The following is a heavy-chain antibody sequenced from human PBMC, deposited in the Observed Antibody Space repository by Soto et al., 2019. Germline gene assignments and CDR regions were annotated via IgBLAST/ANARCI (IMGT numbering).Heavy chain of an antibody. J-gene: IGHJ4*02. CDR2: ISGSGGTT. Sequence: PGGSLRLSCAASGFTFSSYAMSWVRQAPGKGLEWVSAISGSGGTTDYAAPVKGRFTISRDDSKNTLYLQMNSLKTEDTAVYYCTTKAAVATLTSDYWGQGTLVTVSS. CDR1: GFTFSSYA. CDR3: TTKAAVATLTSDY. V-gene: IGHV3-23*01. D-gene: IGHD5-12*01.